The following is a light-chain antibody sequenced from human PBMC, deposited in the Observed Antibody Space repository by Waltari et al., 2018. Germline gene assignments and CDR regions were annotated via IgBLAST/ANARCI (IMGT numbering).Light chain of an antibody. Sequence: SHELTQPPSVSVSPGQTARITCSGDALSRQYAYWYQQKAGQAPVAVICKDSERPSGIPARFSGATSGTTVTLTISGVQAEDEADYYCQTTDSSGAWAFGGGTKLTVL. CDR3: QTTDSSGAWA. J-gene: IGLJ3*02. CDR1: ALSRQY. V-gene: IGLV3-25*03. CDR2: KDS.